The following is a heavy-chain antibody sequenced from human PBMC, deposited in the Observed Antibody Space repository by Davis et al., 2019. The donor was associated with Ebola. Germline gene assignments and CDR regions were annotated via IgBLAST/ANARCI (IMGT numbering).Heavy chain of an antibody. V-gene: IGHV1-18*01. D-gene: IGHD2-8*01. CDR1: GGTFSSYA. Sequence: AASVKVSCKASGGTFSSYAISWVRQAPGQGLEWMGWINAGNGNTKYSQKFQGRVTMTRDTSTSTVYMELSSLRSEDTAVYYCARGLMSYWGQGTLFTVSS. CDR3: ARGLMSY. J-gene: IGHJ4*02. CDR2: INAGNGNT.